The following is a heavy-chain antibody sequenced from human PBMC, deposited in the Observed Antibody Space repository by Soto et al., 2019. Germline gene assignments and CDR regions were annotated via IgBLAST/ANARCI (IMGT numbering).Heavy chain of an antibody. CDR3: AKDSAFDY. CDR1: EFTFSSYG. Sequence: QVQLVESGGGVVQPGRSLRLSCAASEFTFSSYGMHWVRQAPGKGLEWVAVISYDGSNKYYADSVKGRFTISRDNSKNTLYLQMNSLRAEDTAVYYCAKDSAFDYWGQGTLVTVSS. CDR2: ISYDGSNK. D-gene: IGHD3-10*01. J-gene: IGHJ4*02. V-gene: IGHV3-30*18.